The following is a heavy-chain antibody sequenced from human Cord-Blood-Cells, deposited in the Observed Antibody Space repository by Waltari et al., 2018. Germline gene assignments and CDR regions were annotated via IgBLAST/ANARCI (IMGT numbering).Heavy chain of an antibody. CDR3: ARGAYDSSGYYPEFDY. J-gene: IGHJ4*02. CDR2: INHSGST. Sequence: QVQLQQWGAGLLKPSETLSLTCAVYGGSFSGYYWSWSRLPPGKGLEWFGEINHSGSTNYNPSLKGRVTISVDTSKNQFSLKLSSVTAADTAVYYCARGAYDSSGYYPEFDYWGQGTLVTVSS. V-gene: IGHV4-34*01. D-gene: IGHD3-22*01. CDR1: GGSFSGYY.